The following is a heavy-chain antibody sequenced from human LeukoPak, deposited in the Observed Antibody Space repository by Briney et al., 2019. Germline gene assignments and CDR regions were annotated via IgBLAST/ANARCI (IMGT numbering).Heavy chain of an antibody. CDR1: GFTFSSFA. V-gene: IGHV3-64D*06. J-gene: IGHJ4*02. CDR3: VKSPGSGWPV. Sequence: GGSLRLSCAASGFTFSSFAMHWVRQAPGKGLEYLSAICSDGSRTYYADSVKGRFTISRDNSKNTLYFEMSSLRVEDTAVYYCVKSPGSGWPVWGQGTLLTVSS. D-gene: IGHD6-19*01. CDR2: ICSDGSRT.